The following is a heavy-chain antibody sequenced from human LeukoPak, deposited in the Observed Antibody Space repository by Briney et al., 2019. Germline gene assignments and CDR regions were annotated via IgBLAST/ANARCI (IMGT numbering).Heavy chain of an antibody. D-gene: IGHD4-17*01. J-gene: IGHJ4*02. CDR1: ALPSSNYA. V-gene: IGHV3-23*01. Sequence: SGGSLRLSCAASALPSSNYAMSWVRQAPGKGLEWVSSISDGGWTACTDSVKGRFFISRETATNTLYLQMNSLRVEDTAVYYCAKECDYGNTSHMPCYWGQGTLVTVSS. CDR2: ISDGGWT. CDR3: AKECDYGNTSHMPCY.